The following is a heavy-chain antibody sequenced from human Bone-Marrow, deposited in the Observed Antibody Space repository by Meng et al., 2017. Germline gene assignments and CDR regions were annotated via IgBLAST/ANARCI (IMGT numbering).Heavy chain of an antibody. CDR2: IKSKTDGGTT. D-gene: IGHD3-22*01. V-gene: IGHV3-15*01. J-gene: IGHJ4*02. CDR3: TTFSSGYHN. CDR1: GFTFSSYW. Sequence: GGSLRLSCAASGFTFSSYWMSWVRQAPGKGLEWVGRIKSKTDGGTTDYAAPVKGRFIFSRDDSKNMLYLQIKSLKTEDTAVYYCTTFSSGYHNWGQGTLVTVSS.